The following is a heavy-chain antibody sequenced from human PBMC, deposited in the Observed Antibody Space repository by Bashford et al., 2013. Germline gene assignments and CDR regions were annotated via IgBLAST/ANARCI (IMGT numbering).Heavy chain of an antibody. Sequence: VRQAPGKGLEWVANIKQDGSEKYYVDSVKGRFTISRDNAKNSLYLQMNSLRDEDTAVYYCAKDRVYSSSSRFDNWGQGPRSPSP. J-gene: IGHJ4*02. CDR3: AKDRVYSSSSRFDN. D-gene: IGHD6-6*01. V-gene: IGHV3-7*01. CDR2: IKQDGSEK.